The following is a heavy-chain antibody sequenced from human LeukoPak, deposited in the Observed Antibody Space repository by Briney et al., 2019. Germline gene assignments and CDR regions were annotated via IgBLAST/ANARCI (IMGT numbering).Heavy chain of an antibody. D-gene: IGHD3-16*02. Sequence: GGSLRLSCAASGFTFSSYAMSWVRQAPGKGLEWVSAISGSGGSTYYADSVKGRFTISRDNSKNTLYLQMYSLRAEDTAVYYCAKDGSGYDYVWGSYRYSPDYYFDYWGQGTLVTVSS. CDR1: GFTFSSYA. CDR3: AKDGSGYDYVWGSYRYSPDYYFDY. J-gene: IGHJ4*02. CDR2: ISGSGGST. V-gene: IGHV3-23*01.